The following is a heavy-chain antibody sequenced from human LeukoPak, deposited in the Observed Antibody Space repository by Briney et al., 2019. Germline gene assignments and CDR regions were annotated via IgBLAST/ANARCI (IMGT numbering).Heavy chain of an antibody. D-gene: IGHD6-6*01. CDR2: INWNGGST. J-gene: IGHJ4*02. Sequence: PGGSLRLSCAASGFTFSSYEMNWVRQAPGKGLEWVSGINWNGGSTGYADSVKGRFTISRDNAKNSLYLQMNSLRAEDTALYYCAIDDGGQLVFWGQGTLVTVSS. CDR3: AIDDGGQLVF. V-gene: IGHV3-20*04. CDR1: GFTFSSYE.